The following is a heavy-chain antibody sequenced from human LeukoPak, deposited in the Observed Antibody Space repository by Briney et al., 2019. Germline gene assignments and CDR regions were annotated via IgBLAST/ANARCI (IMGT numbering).Heavy chain of an antibody. D-gene: IGHD2-2*01. CDR1: GYTLTELS. Sequence: ASVKVSCKVSGYTLTELSMHWVRQAPGKGLEWMGGFDPEDGETIYAQKFQGRVTMTEDTSTDTAYMELSSLRSEDTAVYYCATVLPLVSPAPLDYWGQGTLVTVSS. V-gene: IGHV1-24*01. CDR3: ATVLPLVSPAPLDY. J-gene: IGHJ4*02. CDR2: FDPEDGET.